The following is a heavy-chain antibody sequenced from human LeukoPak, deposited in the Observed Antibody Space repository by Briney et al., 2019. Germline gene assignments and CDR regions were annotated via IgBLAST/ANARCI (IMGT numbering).Heavy chain of an antibody. CDR3: AREVHPGDHVPYFDY. CDR2: ISAYNGNT. V-gene: IGHV1-18*01. CDR1: GYTFTSYG. Sequence: ASVKVSCKASGYTFTSYGISWVRQAPGQGLEWMGWISAYNGNTNYAQKLQGRVTMTTDTSTSTAYMELRSLRSDDTAVYYCAREVHPGDHVPYFDYWGQGTLVTVSS. J-gene: IGHJ4*02. D-gene: IGHD2-21*02.